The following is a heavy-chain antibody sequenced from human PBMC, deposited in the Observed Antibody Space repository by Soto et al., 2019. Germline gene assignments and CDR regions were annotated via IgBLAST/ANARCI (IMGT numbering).Heavy chain of an antibody. CDR1: GFTFSSYG. V-gene: IGHV3-33*01. D-gene: IGHD2-2*01. CDR3: ARGRADCSSTSCDEYYYYYYMDV. CDR2: IWYDGSNK. J-gene: IGHJ6*03. Sequence: GGSLRLSCAASGFTFSSYGMHWVRQAPGKGLEWVAVIWYDGSNKYYADSVKGRFTISRDNSKNTLYLQMNSLRAEDTAVYYCARGRADCSSTSCDEYYYYYYMDVWGKGTTVTVSS.